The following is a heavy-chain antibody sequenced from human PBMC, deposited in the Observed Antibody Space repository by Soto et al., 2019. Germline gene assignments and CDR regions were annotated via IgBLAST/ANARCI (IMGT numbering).Heavy chain of an antibody. CDR3: ARSREQWLVDAFDI. Sequence: SETLSLTCAVYGGSFSGYYWSWIRQSPGKGLEWIGEVNPTGSTKYNPSLKSRVTISVDTSKNQFSLNLNSVTAADTALYYCARSREQWLVDAFDIWGQGTMVTVS. CDR1: GGSFSGYY. V-gene: IGHV4-34*01. CDR2: VNPTGST. J-gene: IGHJ3*02. D-gene: IGHD6-19*01.